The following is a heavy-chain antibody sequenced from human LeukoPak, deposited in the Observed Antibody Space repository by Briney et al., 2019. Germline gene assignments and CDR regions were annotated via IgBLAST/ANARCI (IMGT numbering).Heavy chain of an antibody. CDR3: ARDRGHYYGSGSYYKTHYYYYYGMDV. D-gene: IGHD3-10*01. V-gene: IGHV4-59*01. J-gene: IGHJ6*02. Sequence: PSETLSLTCTVSGXSISSYYWSWIRQPPGKGLEWIGYIYYSGSTNYNPSLKSRVTISVDTSKNQFSLKLSSVTAADTAVYYCARDRGHYYGSGSYYKTHYYYYYGMDVWGQGTTVTVSS. CDR1: GXSISSYY. CDR2: IYYSGST.